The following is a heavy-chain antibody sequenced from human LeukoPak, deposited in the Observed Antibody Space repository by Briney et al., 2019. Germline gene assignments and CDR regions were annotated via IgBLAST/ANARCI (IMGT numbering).Heavy chain of an antibody. CDR2: ISSSSSYI. J-gene: IGHJ3*02. V-gene: IGHV3-21*01. Sequence: GGSLRLSCVASGLSVSSNYMSWVRQAPGKGLEWVSSISSSSSYIYYADSGKGRFTISRDNAKNSLYLQMNSLRAEDTAVYYCARGTEDIVVVDGRDDAFDIWGQGTMVTVSS. CDR3: ARGTEDIVVVDGRDDAFDI. CDR1: GLSVSSNY. D-gene: IGHD2-15*01.